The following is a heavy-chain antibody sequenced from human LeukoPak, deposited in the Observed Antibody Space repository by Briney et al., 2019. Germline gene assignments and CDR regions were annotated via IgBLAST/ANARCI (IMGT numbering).Heavy chain of an antibody. D-gene: IGHD5-12*01. CDR2: TYYRSKWYN. CDR1: GDSVSSNSAA. CDR3: AREYSGYDSYYYYYYYMDI. Sequence: SQTLSLTCAISGDSVSSNSAAWNWIRQSPSGGLEWLGRTYYRSKWYNDYAVSVKSRITINPDTSKNQFSLQLNSVTPEDTAVYYCAREYSGYDSYYYYYYYMDIWGKGTTVTISS. V-gene: IGHV6-1*01. J-gene: IGHJ6*03.